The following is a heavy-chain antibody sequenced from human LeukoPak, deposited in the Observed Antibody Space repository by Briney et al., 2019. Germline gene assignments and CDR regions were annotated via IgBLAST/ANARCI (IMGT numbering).Heavy chain of an antibody. V-gene: IGHV1-2*02. J-gene: IGHJ5*02. CDR2: INPNSGGT. CDR3: ARNYDFWSGYDPNWFDP. Sequence: SVKPSCKASGYTFTPSYMHWVRQAPGQGPEWRGWINPNSGGTNYAQTLTRRVTMTRKTSISTAYMELSRLRSDDTAVYYCARNYDFWSGYDPNWFDPWGQGTLVTVSS. D-gene: IGHD3-3*01. CDR1: GYTFTPSY.